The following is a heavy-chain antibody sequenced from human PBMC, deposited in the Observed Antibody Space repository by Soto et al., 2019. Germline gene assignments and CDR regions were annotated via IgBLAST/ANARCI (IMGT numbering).Heavy chain of an antibody. J-gene: IGHJ6*02. CDR2: IRSKANSYAT. Sequence: GGSLRLSCAASGFTFSGSAMHWVRQASGKGLEWVGRIRSKANSYATAYAASVKGRFTISRDDSKNTAYLQMNSLKTEDTAVYYCTRLLEEVRGVITVNYYYYGMDVWGQGTTVTVSS. V-gene: IGHV3-73*01. D-gene: IGHD3-10*01. CDR1: GFTFSGSA. CDR3: TRLLEEVRGVITVNYYYYGMDV.